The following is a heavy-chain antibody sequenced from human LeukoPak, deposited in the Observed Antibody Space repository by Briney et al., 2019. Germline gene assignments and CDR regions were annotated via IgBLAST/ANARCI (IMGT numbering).Heavy chain of an antibody. CDR1: GLRFDNAW. J-gene: IGHJ4*02. Sequence: GGSLRLSCAASGLRFDNAWMSWVRQAPGMGLEWVANIKEDGSEKYYVDSVKGRFTISRDIVKNSLYLQMNSLRAEDTAVYYCARDLHSQYWGQGTLVTVSS. V-gene: IGHV3-7*01. CDR3: ARDLHSQY. CDR2: IKEDGSEK. D-gene: IGHD2-21*01.